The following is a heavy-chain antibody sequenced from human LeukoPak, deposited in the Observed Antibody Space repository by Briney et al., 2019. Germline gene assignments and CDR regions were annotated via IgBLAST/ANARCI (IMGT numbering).Heavy chain of an antibody. V-gene: IGHV3-74*01. CDR1: GFTFSIYW. CDR2: INSDGSST. D-gene: IGHD1-26*01. CDR3: ARCARDKVSGSYYGLDY. J-gene: IGHJ4*02. Sequence: GESLKISCAASGFTFSIYWMHWVRQAPGKGLVWVSHINSDGSSTSYADSVKGRFTISRDNAKNTLYLQMNSLRAEDTGVFYCARCARDKVSGSYYGLDYWGQGTLVTVSS.